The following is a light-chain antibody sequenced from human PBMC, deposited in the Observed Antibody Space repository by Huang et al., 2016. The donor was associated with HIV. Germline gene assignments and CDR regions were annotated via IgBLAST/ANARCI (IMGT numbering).Light chain of an antibody. CDR2: AAS. J-gene: IGKJ3*01. V-gene: IGKV1-39*01. Sequence: DIQMTQSPSSLSASVGDRVTITCRASQSISTYLNWYQQKPGKAPKHLIYAASSLQSGVPSRFSGRGSGTDFTLTISSLQPEDFATYYCQQSYVTPRTCGLGTKVDIK. CDR3: QQSYVTPRT. CDR1: QSISTY.